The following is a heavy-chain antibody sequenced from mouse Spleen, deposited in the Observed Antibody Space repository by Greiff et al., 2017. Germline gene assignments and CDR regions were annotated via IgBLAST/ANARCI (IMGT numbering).Heavy chain of an antibody. Sequence: QVQLQQPGAELVKPGASVKLSCKASGYTFTSYWMQWVKQRPGQGLEWIGEIDPSDSYTNYNQKFKGKATLTVDKSSSTAYMQLSSLTSEDSAVYSCANEGTGTYYFDYWGQGTTVTVSS. V-gene: IGHV1-50*01. CDR2: IDPSDSYT. CDR3: ANEGTGTYYFDY. CDR1: GYTFTSYW. D-gene: IGHD4-1*01. J-gene: IGHJ2*01.